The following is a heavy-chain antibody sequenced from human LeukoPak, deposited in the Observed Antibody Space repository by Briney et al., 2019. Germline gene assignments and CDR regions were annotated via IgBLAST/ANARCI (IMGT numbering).Heavy chain of an antibody. V-gene: IGHV4-34*01. D-gene: IGHD3-22*01. CDR3: ARGDSSGYYRHFDY. Sequence: SETLSLTCAVYSGSFSVYYWSWIRQPPGKGLEWIGEINHSGSTNYNPSLKSRVTISVDTSKNQFSLKLSSVTAADTAVYYCARGDSSGYYRHFDYWGQGTLVTVSS. CDR1: SGSFSVYY. J-gene: IGHJ4*02. CDR2: INHSGST.